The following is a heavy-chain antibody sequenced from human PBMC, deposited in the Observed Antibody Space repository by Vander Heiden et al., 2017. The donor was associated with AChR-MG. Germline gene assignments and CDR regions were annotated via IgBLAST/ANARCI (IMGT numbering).Heavy chain of an antibody. D-gene: IGHD3-22*01. CDR1: GGTFSSYA. J-gene: IGHJ3*02. CDR2: IIPIFGTA. Sequence: QVQLVQSGAEVKKPGSSVKVSCKASGGTFSSYAISWVRQAPGQGLEWMGGIIPIFGTANYAQKFQCRVTITADESTSTAYMELSSLRSEDTAVYYCARPRMYYYDSSGSAFDIWGQGTMVTVSS. V-gene: IGHV1-69*01. CDR3: ARPRMYYYDSSGSAFDI.